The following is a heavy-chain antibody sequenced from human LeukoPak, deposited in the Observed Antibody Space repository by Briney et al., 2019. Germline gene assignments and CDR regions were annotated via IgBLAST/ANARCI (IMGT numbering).Heavy chain of an antibody. V-gene: IGHV4-34*01. CDR3: ARSCSSTSCYSYDNKALAARPSTDWFDP. D-gene: IGHD2-2*01. CDR2: INHSGGT. J-gene: IGHJ5*02. CDR1: GGSFSGYY. Sequence: PSETLSLTCAVYGGSFSGYYWSWIRQPPGKGLEWIGEINHSGGTNYNPSLKSRVTISVDTSKNQFSLKLSSVTAADTAVYYCARSCSSTSCYSYDNKALAARPSTDWFDPWGQGTLVTVSS.